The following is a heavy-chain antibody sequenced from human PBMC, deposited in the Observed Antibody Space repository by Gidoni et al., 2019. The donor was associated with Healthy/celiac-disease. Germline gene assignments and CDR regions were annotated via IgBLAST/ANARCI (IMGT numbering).Heavy chain of an antibody. CDR1: GYSFTSYW. V-gene: IGHV5-10-1*03. Sequence: EVQLVQSGAEVKKPGESLRISCKGSGYSFTSYWISWVRQMPGKGLEWMGRIDPSDSYTNYSPSFQGHVTISADKSISTAYLQWSSLKASDTAMYYCARHSHPQGITGTTPNYYYYYMDVWGKGTTVTVSS. J-gene: IGHJ6*03. CDR2: IDPSDSYT. D-gene: IGHD1-7*01. CDR3: ARHSHPQGITGTTPNYYYYYMDV.